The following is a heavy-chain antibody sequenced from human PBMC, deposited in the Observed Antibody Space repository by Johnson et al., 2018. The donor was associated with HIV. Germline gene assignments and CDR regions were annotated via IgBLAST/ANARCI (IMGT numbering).Heavy chain of an antibody. CDR2: ITISGGST. Sequence: VQLVESGGGLVQPGGSLRLSCAASGFTFSSYAMSWVRQAPGKGLEWVSSITISGGSTHYADSVKGRFTISRDNSKNILYLQMNSLRAEDTALYYCAKDRSVAGLYDAFDIWGQGTRVTVSS. J-gene: IGHJ3*02. CDR1: GFTFSSYA. CDR3: AKDRSVAGLYDAFDI. D-gene: IGHD6-19*01. V-gene: IGHV3-23*04.